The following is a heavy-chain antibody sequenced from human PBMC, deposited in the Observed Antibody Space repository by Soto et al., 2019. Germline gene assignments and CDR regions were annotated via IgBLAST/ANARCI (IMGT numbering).Heavy chain of an antibody. Sequence: EVQLVESGGGLVQPGGSLRLSCAASGFTFSSYWMSWVRQAPGKGLEWVANIKQDGSEKYYVDSVKGRFTISRDNAKNSLYLQMNSLRAEDTAVYYCAREGYRKYNYYGIDVWGQGTTVTVSS. V-gene: IGHV3-7*01. J-gene: IGHJ6*02. D-gene: IGHD5-18*01. CDR1: GFTFSSYW. CDR3: AREGYRKYNYYGIDV. CDR2: IKQDGSEK.